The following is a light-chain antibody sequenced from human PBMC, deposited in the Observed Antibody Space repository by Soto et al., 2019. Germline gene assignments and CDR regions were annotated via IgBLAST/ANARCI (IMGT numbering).Light chain of an antibody. V-gene: IGLV2-8*01. Sequence: QSALTQPPSASGSPGQSVTISCTGTSNDVGGYNYVSWYQQHPGKAPKLMIYEVNKRPSGVPDRFSGSKSGNTASLTVSGLQAEDEADYYCSSFAVSNSLGFGTGTKLTVL. CDR2: EVN. CDR3: SSFAVSNSLG. J-gene: IGLJ1*01. CDR1: SNDVGGYNY.